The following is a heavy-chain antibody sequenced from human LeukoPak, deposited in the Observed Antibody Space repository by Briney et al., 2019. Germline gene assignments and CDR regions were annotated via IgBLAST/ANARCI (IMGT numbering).Heavy chain of an antibody. CDR1: VGSIGSSNCY. D-gene: IGHD5-18*01. V-gene: IGHV4-39*01. CDR3: ARTPKSGGYSDSAFDI. CDR2: SYYSVST. Sequence: SETLSLTCTVSVGSIGSSNCYWGWIRQPPGKGLDWFWRSYYSVSTYYNPSIKSRVTISVDTSQNKFSLKLSSVTAADTAVYYCARTPKSGGYSDSAFDIWGQGTMVTVSS. J-gene: IGHJ3*02.